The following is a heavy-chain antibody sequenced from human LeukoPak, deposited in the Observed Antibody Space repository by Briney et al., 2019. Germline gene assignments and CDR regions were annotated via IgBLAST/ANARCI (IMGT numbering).Heavy chain of an antibody. D-gene: IGHD3-16*01. V-gene: IGHV3-74*01. CDR2: INTDGSST. CDR1: GFTFSSYW. CDR3: ASPAFHYAR. Sequence: GGSLRLSCAASGFTFSSYWMHRVRQAPGKGLVWVSRINTDGSSTSYADSVKGRFTISRDNAKNTLYLQMNSLRAEDTAVYYCASPAFHYARRGQGTLVTVSS. J-gene: IGHJ4*02.